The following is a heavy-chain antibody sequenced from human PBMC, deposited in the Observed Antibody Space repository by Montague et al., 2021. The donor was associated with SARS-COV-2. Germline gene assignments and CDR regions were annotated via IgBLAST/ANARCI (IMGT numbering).Heavy chain of an antibody. J-gene: IGHJ4*02. V-gene: IGHV3-48*03. CDR3: AKDGYGDYGHDFDF. Sequence: SLRLSCAASGFTFSRYEIHWVRQAPGKGLEWISYISSGGDTIYSTDSVKGRFTVSRDNAKNSLYLQMNSLRAEDTAVYYCAKDGYGDYGHDFDFWGQGTLVTVSS. CDR2: ISSGGDTI. D-gene: IGHD4-17*01. CDR1: GFTFSRYE.